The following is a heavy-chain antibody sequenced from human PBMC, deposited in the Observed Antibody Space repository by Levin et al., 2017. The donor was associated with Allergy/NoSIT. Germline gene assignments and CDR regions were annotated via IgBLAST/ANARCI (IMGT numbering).Heavy chain of an antibody. D-gene: IGHD6-13*01. J-gene: IGHJ4*02. CDR1: GFTFSDYS. CDR3: ANMFGSSGLVDY. CDR2: ISGSSTNM. Sequence: GESLKISCAASGFTFSDYSMNWVRQAPGKGLEWVAYISGSSTNMYYADSVKGRFTISRDNAKNSLYLQMNSLRAEDTAVYYCANMFGSSGLVDYWGQGTLVTVSS. V-gene: IGHV3-48*01.